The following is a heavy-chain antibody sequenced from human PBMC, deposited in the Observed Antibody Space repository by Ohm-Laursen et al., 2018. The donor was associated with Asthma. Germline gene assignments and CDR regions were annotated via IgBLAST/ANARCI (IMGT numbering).Heavy chain of an antibody. J-gene: IGHJ3*02. V-gene: IGHV3-30*19. CDR1: GFTFSSYG. CDR3: ARGFSPRDYVWGSYRHDAFDI. Sequence: SLRLSCAASGFTFSSYGMHWVRQAPGKGLEWVAVISYDGSNKYYADSVKGRFTISRDNSKNTLYLQMNSLRAEDTAVYYCARGFSPRDYVWGSYRHDAFDIWGQGTMVTVSS. CDR2: ISYDGSNK. D-gene: IGHD3-16*02.